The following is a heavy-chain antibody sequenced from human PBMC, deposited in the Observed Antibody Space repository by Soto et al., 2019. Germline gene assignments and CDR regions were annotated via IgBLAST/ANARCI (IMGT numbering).Heavy chain of an antibody. J-gene: IGHJ4*02. CDR3: ARDNNDFWSLYPLAFDY. CDR1: GGSLSKYY. Sequence: SETLSLTCSVSGGSLSKYYWSWIRQPAGKGLEWIGRISTSGHVVSKVSLRSRLTMSVDMSNNHFSLKLTSVTAADTAVYYCARDNNDFWSLYPLAFDYWGQGALVTVS. D-gene: IGHD3-3*01. CDR2: ISTSGHV. V-gene: IGHV4-4*07.